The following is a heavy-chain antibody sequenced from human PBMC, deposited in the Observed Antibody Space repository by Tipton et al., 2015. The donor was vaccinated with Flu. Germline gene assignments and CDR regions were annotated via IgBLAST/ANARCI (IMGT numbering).Heavy chain of an antibody. CDR2: INHSGST. CDR1: GGSFSGYY. Sequence: LRLSCAVYGGSFSGYYWSWIRQPPGKGLEWIGEINHSGSTNYNPSLKSRVTISVDTSKNQFSLKLSSVTAADTAVYYCASFSRAYDFWSGYYHPPVHRPHIDYWGQGTLVTVSS. J-gene: IGHJ4*02. V-gene: IGHV4-34*01. D-gene: IGHD3-3*01. CDR3: ASFSRAYDFWSGYYHPPVHRPHIDY.